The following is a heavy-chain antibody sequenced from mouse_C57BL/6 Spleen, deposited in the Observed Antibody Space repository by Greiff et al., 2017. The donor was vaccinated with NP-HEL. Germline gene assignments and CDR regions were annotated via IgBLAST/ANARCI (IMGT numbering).Heavy chain of an antibody. CDR2: ISSGSSTI. CDR3: ARFYYAMDY. Sequence: EVKLVESGGGLVKPGGSLKLSCAASGFTFSAYGMHWVRQAPEKGLEWVAYISSGSSTIYYADTVKGRFTISRDTATNTLFLQMTSLRSEDTAMYYCARFYYAMDYWGQGTSVTVSS. J-gene: IGHJ4*01. CDR1: GFTFSAYG. V-gene: IGHV5-17*01.